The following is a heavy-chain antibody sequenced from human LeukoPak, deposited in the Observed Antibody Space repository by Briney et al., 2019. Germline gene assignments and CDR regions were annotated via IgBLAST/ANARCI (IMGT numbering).Heavy chain of an antibody. CDR1: GYTFTSFH. CDR2: INPNSGGT. CDR3: ARISQYCSSTSCYDY. V-gene: IGHV1-2*06. J-gene: IGHJ4*02. D-gene: IGHD2-2*01. Sequence: ASVKVSCKTSGYTFTSFHMHWVRQAPGQGLEWMGRINPNSGGTNYAQKFQGRVTMTRDTSISTAYMELSRLRSDDTAVYYCARISQYCSSTSCYDYWGQGTLVTVSS.